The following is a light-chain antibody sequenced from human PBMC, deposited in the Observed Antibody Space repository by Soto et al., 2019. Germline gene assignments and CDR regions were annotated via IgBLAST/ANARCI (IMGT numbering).Light chain of an antibody. CDR1: ESVGRH. CDR3: QQYNNWPPN. V-gene: IGKV3-15*01. CDR2: EAS. J-gene: IGKJ5*01. Sequence: ALSVARWGRDRVSGRASESVGRHLAWYHQKPGQAPKLLIFEASTRATGVPARFSGSGSGTEFTLTVSSLQSEDIAVYFCQQYNNWPPNFGQGTRLEIK.